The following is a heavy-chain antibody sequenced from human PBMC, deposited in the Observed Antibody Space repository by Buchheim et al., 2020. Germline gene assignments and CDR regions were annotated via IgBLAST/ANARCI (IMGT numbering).Heavy chain of an antibody. V-gene: IGHV4-59*01. CDR3: ARDWRKDYGEYYYGMDV. CDR1: GGSISSYY. J-gene: IGHJ6*02. Sequence: QVQLQESGPGLVKPSETLSLTCTVSGGSISSYYWSWIRQPPGKGLEWIGYIYYSGSTNYNPSLKSRVTISVDTSKNPFSLKLSSVTAADTAVYYRARDWRKDYGEYYYGMDVWGQGTT. CDR2: IYYSGST. D-gene: IGHD4-17*01.